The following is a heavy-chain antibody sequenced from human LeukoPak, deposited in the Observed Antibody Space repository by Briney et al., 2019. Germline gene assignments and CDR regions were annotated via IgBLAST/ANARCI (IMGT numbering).Heavy chain of an antibody. V-gene: IGHV4-39*01. CDR3: ARLGAGDYLVHYYYGMDV. Sequence: SETLSLTCTVSGGSISSSSYYWGWIRQPPGKGLEWLGSIYYSGSTYYNPSLKSRVTISVNKSKNQFSLKLSSVTAADTAVYYCARLGAGDYLVHYYYGMDVWGQGTTVTVSS. D-gene: IGHD4-17*01. J-gene: IGHJ6*02. CDR1: GGSISSSSYY. CDR2: IYYSGST.